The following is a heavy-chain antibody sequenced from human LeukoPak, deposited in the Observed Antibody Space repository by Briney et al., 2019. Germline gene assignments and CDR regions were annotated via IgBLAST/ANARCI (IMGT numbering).Heavy chain of an antibody. V-gene: IGHV3-30*02. D-gene: IGHD3-3*01. J-gene: IGHJ4*02. CDR2: IRYDGSNK. CDR3: ARVPITTPYYFDY. CDR1: GFTFSSYG. Sequence: GGSLRLSCAASGFTFSSYGMHWVRQAPGKGLEWVAFIRYDGSNKYYADSVKGRFTISRDNSKNTLYLQMNSLRAEDTAVYYCARVPITTPYYFDYWGQGTLVTVSS.